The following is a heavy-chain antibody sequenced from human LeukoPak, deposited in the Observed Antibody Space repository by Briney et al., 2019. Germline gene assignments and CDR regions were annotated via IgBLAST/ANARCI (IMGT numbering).Heavy chain of an antibody. CDR3: AKGRYCSSTSCFTYAFDI. J-gene: IGHJ3*02. CDR1: GFTFSSYA. D-gene: IGHD2-2*02. CDR2: IRYDGSNK. Sequence: GGSLRLSCAASGFTFSSYAMHWVRQAPGKGLEWVAFIRYDGSNKYYADSVKGRFTISRDNSKNTLYLQMNSLRAEDTAVYYCAKGRYCSSTSCFTYAFDIWGQGTMVTVSS. V-gene: IGHV3-30*02.